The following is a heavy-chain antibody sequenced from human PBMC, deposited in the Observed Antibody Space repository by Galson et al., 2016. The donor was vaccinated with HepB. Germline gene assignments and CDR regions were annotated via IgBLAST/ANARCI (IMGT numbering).Heavy chain of an antibody. D-gene: IGHD6-13*01. CDR1: GGSISSGGDY. V-gene: IGHV4-31*03. CDR2: IYHSGKT. CDR3: ARERRAATGQNFYFGMDV. J-gene: IGHJ6*02. Sequence: TLSLTCTVSGGSISSGGDYWSWIRQHPGKGLEWIGYIYHSGKTYYNPSLKSRLTISIDTSKNQFSLKLSSVTAADTAVYYCARERRAATGQNFYFGMDVWGQGTTVTVSS.